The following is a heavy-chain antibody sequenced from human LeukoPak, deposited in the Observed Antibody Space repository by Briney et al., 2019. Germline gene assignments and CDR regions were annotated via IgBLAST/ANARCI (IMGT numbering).Heavy chain of an antibody. V-gene: IGHV4-34*01. Sequence: ETLSLTCAVYGGSFSGYYWSWIRQPPGKGLEWIGSIYYSGSTYYNPSLKSRVTISVDTSKNQFSLKLSSVTAADTAVYYCARRGMWELLYDYWGQGTLVTVSS. D-gene: IGHD1-26*01. CDR2: IYYSGST. CDR1: GGSFSGYY. CDR3: ARRGMWELLYDY. J-gene: IGHJ4*02.